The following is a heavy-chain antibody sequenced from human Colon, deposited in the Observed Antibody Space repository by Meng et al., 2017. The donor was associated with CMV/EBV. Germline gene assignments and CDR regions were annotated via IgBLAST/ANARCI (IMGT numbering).Heavy chain of an antibody. V-gene: IGHV3-33*06. CDR1: GFPIVSHY. CDR2: IWYDGNDK. Sequence: GESLKISCSASGFPIVSHYMAWVRQAPGKGLEWVAVIWYDGNDKYYADSVKGRFIISRDNSKNTLYLQMNSLRAEDTGVYYCAKDQGGITMIDNWGQGTLVTVSS. J-gene: IGHJ4*02. CDR3: AKDQGGITMIDN. D-gene: IGHD3-22*01.